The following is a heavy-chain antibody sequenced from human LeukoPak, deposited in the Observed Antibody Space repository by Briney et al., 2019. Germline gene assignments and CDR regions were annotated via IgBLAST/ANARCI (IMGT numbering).Heavy chain of an antibody. Sequence: GESLKISCKGSGYSFTSYWIGWVRQMPGKGLEWMGIIYPGDSDTRYSPSFQGQVTISADKSISTAYLQWSSLKASDTAMYYCARTYYYDSSGCWGYFFDYWGQGTLVTVSS. CDR2: IYPGDSDT. V-gene: IGHV5-51*01. J-gene: IGHJ4*02. D-gene: IGHD3-22*01. CDR3: ARTYYYDSSGCWGYFFDY. CDR1: GYSFTSYW.